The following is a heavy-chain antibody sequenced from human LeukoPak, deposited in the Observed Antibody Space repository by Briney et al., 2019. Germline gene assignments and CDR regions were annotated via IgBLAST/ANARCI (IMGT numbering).Heavy chain of an antibody. CDR1: GYTFTGYY. CDR3: ATNIWELLRAGAFDI. J-gene: IGHJ3*02. D-gene: IGHD1-26*01. Sequence: GASVKVSCKASGYTFTGYYMHWVRQAPGQGLEWMGWINPNSGGTNYAQKFQGRVTMTEDTSTDTAYMELSSLRSEDTAVYYCATNIWELLRAGAFDIWGQGTMVTVSS. V-gene: IGHV1-2*02. CDR2: INPNSGGT.